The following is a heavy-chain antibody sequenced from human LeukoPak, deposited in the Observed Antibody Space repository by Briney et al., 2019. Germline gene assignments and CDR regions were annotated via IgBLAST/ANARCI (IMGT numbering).Heavy chain of an antibody. CDR2: INQDGGGR. Sequence: GGSLRLSCAASGFTFTSYWMTWVRQAPGKGLEWVANINQDGGGRYYVDSVKGRFTISRDNSKNTLYLQMNSLRAEDTAVYYCARDQRLYYYGSGSLDYWGQGTLVTVSS. J-gene: IGHJ4*02. CDR3: ARDQRLYYYGSGSLDY. CDR1: GFTFTSYW. D-gene: IGHD3-10*01. V-gene: IGHV3-7*01.